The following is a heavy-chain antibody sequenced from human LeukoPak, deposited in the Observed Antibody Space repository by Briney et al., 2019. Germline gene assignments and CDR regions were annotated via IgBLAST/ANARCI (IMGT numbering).Heavy chain of an antibody. CDR2: ISYDGSNK. D-gene: IGHD2-21*01. CDR3: ARDEYAGFIPYFCYYGMDV. V-gene: IGHV3-30-3*01. CDR1: GFTFSSYA. Sequence: PGGSLRLSCAASGFTFSSYAMHWVRQAPGKGLEWVEDISYDGSNKYYADSVKGRFTISRDNSKNTLHLQMNSLRAEDTAVYYCARDEYAGFIPYFCYYGMDVWGQGTTVTVSS. J-gene: IGHJ6*02.